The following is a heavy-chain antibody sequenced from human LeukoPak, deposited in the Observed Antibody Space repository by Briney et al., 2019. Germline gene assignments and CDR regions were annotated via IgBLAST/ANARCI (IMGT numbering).Heavy chain of an antibody. V-gene: IGHV4-39*01. CDR3: ARHHCSDINCSFDF. J-gene: IGHJ4*02. Sequence: SETLSLTCAVSGDSVSSRIHFCGWIRQPPGKGLEWIGTFYYDGRTYYNPSLKSRVTVSVDTSKNQSSLKLISVTAADTAVYFCARHHCSDINCSFDFWRQRTLVTVSS. D-gene: IGHD2-15*01. CDR1: GDSVSSRIHF. CDR2: FYYDGRT.